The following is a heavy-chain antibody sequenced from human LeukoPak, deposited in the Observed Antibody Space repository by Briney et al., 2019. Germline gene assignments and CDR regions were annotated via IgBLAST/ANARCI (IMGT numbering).Heavy chain of an antibody. CDR2: LYPGAST. V-gene: IGHV4-4*07. CDR1: GGPMYSFY. CDR3: ARMKFYDSTGYSPGHYMDV. J-gene: IGHJ6*03. D-gene: IGHD3-22*01. Sequence: PSETLSLTCAVSGGPMYSFYWSWIRQTAGKGLEWIGRLYPGASTYYNPSLKSRVTMSLDASRNQFALKLSAVTAADTAVYYCARMKFYDSTGYSPGHYMDVWGKGTTVTVSS.